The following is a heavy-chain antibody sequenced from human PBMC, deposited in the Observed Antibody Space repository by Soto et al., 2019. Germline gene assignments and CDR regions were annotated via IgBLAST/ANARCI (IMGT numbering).Heavy chain of an antibody. J-gene: IGHJ4*02. Sequence: GGSLRLSCAASGFTFSSYGMHWVRQTPGKGLEWVAVIWYDGSNKYYADSVKGRFTISRDNSKNTLYLQMNSLRAEDTAVYYCARDGYGSGSYYIDYWGQGTLVTVSS. CDR2: IWYDGSNK. D-gene: IGHD3-10*01. CDR1: GFTFSSYG. V-gene: IGHV3-33*01. CDR3: ARDGYGSGSYYIDY.